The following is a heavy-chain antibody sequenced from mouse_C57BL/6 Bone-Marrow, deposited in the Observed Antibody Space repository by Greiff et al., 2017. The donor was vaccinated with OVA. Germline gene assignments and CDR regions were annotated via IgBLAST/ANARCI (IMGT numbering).Heavy chain of an antibody. CDR2: IDPEDGDT. Sequence: EVQLQQSGAELVRPGASVKLSCTASGFNIKDYYMHWVKQRPEQGLEWIGRIDPEDGDTEYAPKFQGKATMTADTSSNTAYLQLSSLTSEDTAVYYCTARGTTVVAPYWYFDVWGTGTTVTVSS. CDR3: TARGTTVVAPYWYFDV. V-gene: IGHV14-1*01. CDR1: GFNIKDYY. D-gene: IGHD1-1*01. J-gene: IGHJ1*03.